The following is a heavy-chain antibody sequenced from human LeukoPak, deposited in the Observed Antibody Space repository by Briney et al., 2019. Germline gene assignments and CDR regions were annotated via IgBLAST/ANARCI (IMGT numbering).Heavy chain of an antibody. D-gene: IGHD2-15*01. CDR1: GYTFTSYG. CDR2: ISAYYGTT. V-gene: IGHV1-18*01. CDR3: ARVRPDCSGGSCYSGWFDP. Sequence: ASVKVSCKASGYTFTSYGISWVRQAPGQGLEWMGWISAYYGTTNYAQKLQGRVTMTTDTSTSTAYMELRSLRSDDTAVYYCARVRPDCSGGSCYSGWFDPWGQGTLVTVSS. J-gene: IGHJ5*02.